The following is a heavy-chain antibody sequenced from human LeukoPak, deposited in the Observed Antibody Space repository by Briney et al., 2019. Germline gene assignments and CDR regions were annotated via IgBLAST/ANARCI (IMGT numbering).Heavy chain of an antibody. V-gene: IGHV6-1*01. CDR1: GDNVSSNSAA. D-gene: IGHD3-9*01. CDR2: TYYRSKLYN. Sequence: SQTLSLTCAISGDNVSSNSAAWNWIRQSPSRGLEWLGRTYYRSKLYNDYAVSVKSRITINPDTSKNQFSLQLNSMTPEDTAVYYCARDRGPYYDILTGYYIGSVGYNFDYWGQGTLVTVSS. CDR3: ARDRGPYYDILTGYYIGSVGYNFDY. J-gene: IGHJ4*02.